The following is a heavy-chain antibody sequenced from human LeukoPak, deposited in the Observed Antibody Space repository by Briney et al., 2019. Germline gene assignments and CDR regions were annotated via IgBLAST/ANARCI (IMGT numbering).Heavy chain of an antibody. D-gene: IGHD6-19*01. CDR2: INPNSGGT. Sequence: GASVKVSCKASGYTFTGYYMHWVRQAPGQGLEWMGWINPNSGGTNYAQQFQGRLTMTRDTSISTAYMELSRLRSDDTAVYYCASVQWLRWFDPWGQGTLVTVSS. CDR3: ASVQWLRWFDP. V-gene: IGHV1-2*02. J-gene: IGHJ5*02. CDR1: GYTFTGYY.